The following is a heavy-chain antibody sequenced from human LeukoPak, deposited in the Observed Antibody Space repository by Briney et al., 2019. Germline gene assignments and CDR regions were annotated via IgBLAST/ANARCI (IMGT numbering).Heavy chain of an antibody. D-gene: IGHD3-10*01. Sequence: SETLSLXCAVSGGSISSGSYYWSWIRQPAGKGLEWIGRIYTSGSTNYNPSLKSRVTISVDTSKNQFSLKLSSVTAADTAVYYCARGSYGSGSYEGDWFDPWGQGTLVTVSS. CDR3: ARGSYGSGSYEGDWFDP. CDR2: IYTSGST. V-gene: IGHV4-61*02. CDR1: GGSISSGSYY. J-gene: IGHJ5*02.